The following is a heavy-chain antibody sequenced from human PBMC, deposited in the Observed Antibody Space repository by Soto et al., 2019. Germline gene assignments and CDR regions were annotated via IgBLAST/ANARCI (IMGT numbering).Heavy chain of an antibody. J-gene: IGHJ6*02. V-gene: IGHV3-21*06. CDR1: GFTFSSCT. CDR3: SGCSGGACHKNYGMDV. D-gene: IGHD2-8*02. CDR2: ISPSSGHI. Sequence: EVHLVESGGGLVKPGGSLRLSCAVSGFTFSSCTMNWVRQAPGKGLEWVSSISPSSGHIYYADSVKGRFTISRDNAKNSLLLQMNSLRGEETAVYYCSGCSGGACHKNYGMDVWGQGTTVTVSS.